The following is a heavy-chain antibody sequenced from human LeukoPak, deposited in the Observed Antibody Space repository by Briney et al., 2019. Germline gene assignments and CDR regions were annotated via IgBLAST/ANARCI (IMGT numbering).Heavy chain of an antibody. D-gene: IGHD2-8*01. CDR2: IDASGNT. Sequence: PSETLSLTCTVSGASITSYYWNWVRQPAGEGLEWIGRIDASGNTNYNPSLKSRVTMSIDTSKRQFYLKLTSVTAADAAVYYCARIPLFCSDGVCYIGYLDYWGQGILASVSS. CDR1: GASITSYY. V-gene: IGHV4-4*07. CDR3: ARIPLFCSDGVCYIGYLDY. J-gene: IGHJ4*02.